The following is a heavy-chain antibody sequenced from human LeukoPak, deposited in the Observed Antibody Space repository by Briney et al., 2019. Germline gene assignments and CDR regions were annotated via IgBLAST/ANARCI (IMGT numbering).Heavy chain of an antibody. CDR2: ILENGRTM. D-gene: IGHD6-19*01. Sequence: QAGGSLRLSCATSGFSFSIYAMSWVRQAPGKGLEWVSAILENGRTMYYADSVQGRFTISRDTSNNTLFLQMSNLRAEDTAVCYCAKRGAGSGGLDYWGQGTLVTVSS. CDR3: AKRGAGSGGLDY. V-gene: IGHV3-23*01. J-gene: IGHJ4*02. CDR1: GFSFSIYA.